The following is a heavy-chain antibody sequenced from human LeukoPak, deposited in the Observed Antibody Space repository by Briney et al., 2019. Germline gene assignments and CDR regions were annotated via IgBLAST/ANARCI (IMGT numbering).Heavy chain of an antibody. Sequence: GGSLRLSCAASGFTFSSYAMSWVRQTPEKGLEWVSGISDNGGSTYYADSVKGRFTIYRDNSKNTLFLQMNSLRAEDTAVYYCAKIPVSYSSGWSNFDYWGQGTLVTVSS. J-gene: IGHJ4*02. D-gene: IGHD6-19*01. CDR1: GFTFSSYA. V-gene: IGHV3-23*01. CDR3: AKIPVSYSSGWSNFDY. CDR2: ISDNGGST.